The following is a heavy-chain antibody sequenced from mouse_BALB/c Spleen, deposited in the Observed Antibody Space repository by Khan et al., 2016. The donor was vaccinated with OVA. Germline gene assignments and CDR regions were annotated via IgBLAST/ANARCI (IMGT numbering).Heavy chain of an antibody. V-gene: IGHV2-6-4*01. CDR3: ARKKYGNYVSLDY. Sequence: QVQLKESGPGLVAPSQSLSITCTVSGFSLSRYSVHWVRLPPGKGLEWLGMIWSGGSTDYNSALESRLSISKDNSKSQVFLKMNSLQTDDTAMYYCARKKYGNYVSLDYWGQGTSVTVSS. J-gene: IGHJ4*01. CDR2: IWSGGST. D-gene: IGHD2-10*02. CDR1: GFSLSRYS.